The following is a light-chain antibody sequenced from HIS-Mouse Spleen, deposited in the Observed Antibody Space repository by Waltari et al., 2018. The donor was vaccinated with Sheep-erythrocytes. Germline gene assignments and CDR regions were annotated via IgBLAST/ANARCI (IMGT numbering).Light chain of an antibody. V-gene: IGLV2-11*01. J-gene: IGLJ1*01. CDR3: CSYAGSYNHV. CDR2: DVS. CDR1: CSDVGGYNY. Sequence: QSALTQPRSVSGSPGQSVTISCTGTCSDVGGYNYVSWYQQHPRKAPKLMIYDVSKRPSGVPDRFSGSKSGDTASLTISGLQAEDEADYYCCSYAGSYNHVFATGTKVTGL.